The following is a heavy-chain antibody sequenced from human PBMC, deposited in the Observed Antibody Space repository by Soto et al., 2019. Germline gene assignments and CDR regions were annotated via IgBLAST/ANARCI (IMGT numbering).Heavy chain of an antibody. J-gene: IGHJ6*04. CDR2: VYPRGNT. Sequence: QVQLQESGPGLVKPSETLSLTCSVSSGSIFSYYWTWVRQPSGKGLEWIGRVYPRGNTNYNPALTSRVTIAVDTSRHQISLHLTSVTAADTAVYYCAREYSSSSVREAFYRYGLDVWGKGTSVTVS. D-gene: IGHD6-6*01. CDR1: SGSIFSYY. V-gene: IGHV4-4*07. CDR3: AREYSSSSVREAFYRYGLDV.